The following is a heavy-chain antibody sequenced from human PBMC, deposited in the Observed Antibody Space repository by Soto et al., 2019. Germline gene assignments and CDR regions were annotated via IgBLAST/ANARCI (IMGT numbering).Heavy chain of an antibody. Sequence: QITLKESGPTLVKPTQTLTLTCTFSGFSLSTSGVGVGWIRQPPGKALEWLVLIYWNDDKRYSPSLKSRLPITKATHKNLVVLTMTHMDTVDTATYYCAHSGRGSLRYFHWILTDGDRNWFDPWGQGTLGTVSS. CDR1: GFSLSTSGVG. D-gene: IGHD3-9*01. J-gene: IGHJ5*02. V-gene: IGHV2-5*01. CDR3: AHSGRGSLRYFHWILTDGDRNWFDP. CDR2: IYWNDDK.